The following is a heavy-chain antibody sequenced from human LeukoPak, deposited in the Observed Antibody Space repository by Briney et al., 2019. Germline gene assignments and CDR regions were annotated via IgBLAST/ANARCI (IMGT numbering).Heavy chain of an antibody. CDR1: GGSISSGGNY. Sequence: PSETLSLTCTVSGGSISSGGNYWSWLRQLPGKGLDWIGYIYYVGNTNYNPSLKSRLSMSVDTSNNQFSLRLTSVTAADTAVYYCARHQTGRDGYTNFDYWGQGTLVTVSS. CDR2: IYYVGNT. V-gene: IGHV4-31*03. CDR3: ARHQTGRDGYTNFDY. J-gene: IGHJ4*02. D-gene: IGHD5-24*01.